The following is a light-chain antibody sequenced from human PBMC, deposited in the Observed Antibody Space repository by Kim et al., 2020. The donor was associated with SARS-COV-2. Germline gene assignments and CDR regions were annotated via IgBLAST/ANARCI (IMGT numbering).Light chain of an antibody. V-gene: IGKV1-5*01. CDR1: QSISSW. CDR2: EAS. J-gene: IGKJ1*01. CDR3: QQYKNHFSWT. Sequence: GDRVTITCRASQSISSWLAWYQQKPGKAPKLLIFEASSLDSGVPSRFSGSGSGTEFTLTISSLQPDDFATYYCQQYKNHFSWTLGQGTKV.